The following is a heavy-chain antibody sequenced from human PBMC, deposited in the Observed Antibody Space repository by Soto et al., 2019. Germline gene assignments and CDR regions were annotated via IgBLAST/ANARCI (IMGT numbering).Heavy chain of an antibody. CDR2: ISGSGGST. CDR1: GFTFSSYA. D-gene: IGHD6-19*01. Sequence: GGSLRLSCAASGFTFSSYAMSWVRQAPGKGLEWVSAISGSGGSTYYADSVKGRFTISRDNSKNTLYLQMNSLRAEDTAVYYCAKDAEIAVFPEDYFDYWGQGTLVTVSS. J-gene: IGHJ4*02. V-gene: IGHV3-23*01. CDR3: AKDAEIAVFPEDYFDY.